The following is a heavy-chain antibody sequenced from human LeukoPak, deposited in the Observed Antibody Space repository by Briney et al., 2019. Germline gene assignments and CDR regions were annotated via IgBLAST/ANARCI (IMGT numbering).Heavy chain of an antibody. CDR3: ARMPIVGATAFDY. J-gene: IGHJ4*02. D-gene: IGHD1-26*01. CDR1: GGSISSSSYY. Sequence: PSETLSLTCTVSGGSISSSSYYWGGIRQPPEEGLEWIGSIYYSGSTYYNPSLKSRVTISVDTSINHFYLQLSSVTSCDTALYYCARMPIVGATAFDYRGQRTLVTVSP. V-gene: IGHV4-39*02. CDR2: IYYSGST.